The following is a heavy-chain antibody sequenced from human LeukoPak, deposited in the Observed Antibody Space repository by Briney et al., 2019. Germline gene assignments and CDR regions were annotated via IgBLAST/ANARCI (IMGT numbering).Heavy chain of an antibody. D-gene: IGHD4-17*01. CDR1: GFTFSSYS. V-gene: IGHV3-21*01. J-gene: IGHJ4*02. CDR3: ARPTYGDYEPFFDC. CDR2: ISSSSTYI. Sequence: GGSLRLSCAASGFTFSSYSMNWVRQAPGKGLEWVSSISSSSTYIYYADSVKGRFTISRDNAKNSLYLQMNSLRAEDTAVYYCARPTYGDYEPFFDCWGQGTLVTVSS.